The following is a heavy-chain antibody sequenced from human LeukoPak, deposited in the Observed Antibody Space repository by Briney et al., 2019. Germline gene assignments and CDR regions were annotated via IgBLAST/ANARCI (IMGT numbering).Heavy chain of an antibody. V-gene: IGHV1-18*04. CDR1: GYTFTGYY. J-gene: IGHJ5*02. CDR3: ARRRGPHCSGGSCSFDP. Sequence: ASVKVSCKASGYTFTGYYMHWVRQAPGQGLEWMGWISAYNGNTNYAQKLQGRVTMTTDTSTSTAYMELRSLRSDDTAVYYCARRRGPHCSGGSCSFDPWGQGTLVTVSS. CDR2: ISAYNGNT. D-gene: IGHD2-15*01.